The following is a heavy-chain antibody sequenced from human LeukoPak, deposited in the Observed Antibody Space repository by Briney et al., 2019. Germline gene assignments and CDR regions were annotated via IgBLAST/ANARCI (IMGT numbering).Heavy chain of an antibody. V-gene: IGHV4-39*07. Sequence: PSETLSLTCTVSGGSLRSSYYYWGWIRQPPGKGLEWIGSIYDSGSTCYNPSLKSRVTISVDTSKNQFSLKLSSVTAADTAVYYCARGPERVELPNYYYYYGMDVWGQGTTVTVSS. D-gene: IGHD1-7*01. CDR2: IYDSGST. J-gene: IGHJ6*02. CDR1: GGSLRSSYYY. CDR3: ARGPERVELPNYYYYYGMDV.